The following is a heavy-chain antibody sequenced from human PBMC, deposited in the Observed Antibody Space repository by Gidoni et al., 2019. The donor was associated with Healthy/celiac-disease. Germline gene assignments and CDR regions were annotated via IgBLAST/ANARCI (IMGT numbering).Heavy chain of an antibody. J-gene: IGHJ2*01. CDR2: INSDGSST. D-gene: IGHD3-3*01. Sequence: EVQLVASGGGLVQPVGSLRLSCAASGFTFSSYWMHWVRKAPGKGLGWVSCINSDGSSTSYADSVKGRFTISRDNAKNTLYLQMSSLRAEDTAVYYCARWGYDFWSGYPNWYFDLWGRGTLVTVSS. V-gene: IGHV3-74*01. CDR3: ARWGYDFWSGYPNWYFDL. CDR1: GFTFSSYW.